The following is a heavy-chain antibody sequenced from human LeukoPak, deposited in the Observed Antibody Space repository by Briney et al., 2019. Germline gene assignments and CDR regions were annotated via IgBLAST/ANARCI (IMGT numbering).Heavy chain of an antibody. CDR1: GGSISGYY. CDR3: ARGRRWFDP. Sequence: SETLSLTCAVYGGSISGYYWSWIRQPPGKGLEWIGEINHSGSTNYNPSLKSRVTISVDTSKNQFSLKLSSVTAADTAVYYCARGRRWFDPWGQGTLVTVSS. CDR2: INHSGST. V-gene: IGHV4-34*01. D-gene: IGHD6-6*01. J-gene: IGHJ5*02.